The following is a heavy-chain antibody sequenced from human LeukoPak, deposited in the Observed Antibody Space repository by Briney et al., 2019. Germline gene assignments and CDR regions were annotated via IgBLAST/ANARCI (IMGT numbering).Heavy chain of an antibody. V-gene: IGHV3-30*18. D-gene: IGHD3-16*01. CDR3: ANLWGSYDY. Sequence: GRSLRLSCAASGFTFSSYGMHWVRQAPGKGLEWVAVISYDGSNKYYADSVKGGFTISRDNSKNTLYLQMNSLRAEDTAVYYCANLWGSYDYWGQGTLVTVSS. CDR1: GFTFSSYG. CDR2: ISYDGSNK. J-gene: IGHJ4*02.